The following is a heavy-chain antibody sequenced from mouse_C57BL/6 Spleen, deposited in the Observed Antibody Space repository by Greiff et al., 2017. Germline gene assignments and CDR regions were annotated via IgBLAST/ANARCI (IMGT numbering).Heavy chain of an antibody. CDR3: ARRKEDYGSSYGYFDV. CDR2: LDPNSGGT. V-gene: IGHV1-72*01. CDR1: GYTFTSYW. Sequence: VQLQQSGAELVKPGASVKLSCKASGYTFTSYWMHWVKPRPGRGLEWIGRLDPNSGGTKYNEKFKSKATLTVDKPSSTAYMQLSSLTSEDSAVYYCARRKEDYGSSYGYFDVWGTGTTVTVSS. D-gene: IGHD1-1*01. J-gene: IGHJ1*03.